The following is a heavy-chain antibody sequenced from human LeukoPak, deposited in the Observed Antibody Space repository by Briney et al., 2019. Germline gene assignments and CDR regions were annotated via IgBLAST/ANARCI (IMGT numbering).Heavy chain of an antibody. J-gene: IGHJ4*02. Sequence: HGSSVKVSCKASGGTFSSYAISWVRQAPGQGLEWMGGIIPIFGTANYAQKFQGRVTITTDESTSTAYMELSSLRSGDTAVYYCARDDCSGGSCFGYWGQGTLVTVSS. CDR2: IIPIFGTA. CDR1: GGTFSSYA. D-gene: IGHD2-15*01. CDR3: ARDDCSGGSCFGY. V-gene: IGHV1-69*05.